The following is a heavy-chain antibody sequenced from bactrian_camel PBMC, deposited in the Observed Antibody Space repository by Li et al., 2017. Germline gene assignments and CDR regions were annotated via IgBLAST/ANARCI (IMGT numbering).Heavy chain of an antibody. V-gene: IGHV3S40*01. CDR3: ATWWSVGF. Sequence: DVQLVESGGGLVQPGGSLRLSCAASGFTFSSYDMSWGRQIPGKGLGWVSGIDTGGGNTYYADSVKGRFTISRDNAKNTLYLQMNSLETEDTAVYYCATWWSVGFLGQGTQVTVS. J-gene: IGHJ6*01. CDR1: GFTFSSYD. D-gene: IGHD7*01. CDR2: IDTGGGNT.